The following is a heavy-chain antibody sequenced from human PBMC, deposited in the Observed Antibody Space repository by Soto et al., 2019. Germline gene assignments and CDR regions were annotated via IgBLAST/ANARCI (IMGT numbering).Heavy chain of an antibody. Sequence: QVQLQESGPGLVKPSETLSLTCTVSGGSISSYYWSWIRQPPGKGLEWIGYIYYSGSTNYNPSLKSRVTISVDTSKNQFSLKLSSVTAADTAVYYCARDKKYYGMDVWGQGTTVTVAS. J-gene: IGHJ6*02. CDR3: ARDKKYYGMDV. CDR1: GGSISSYY. CDR2: IYYSGST. V-gene: IGHV4-59*01.